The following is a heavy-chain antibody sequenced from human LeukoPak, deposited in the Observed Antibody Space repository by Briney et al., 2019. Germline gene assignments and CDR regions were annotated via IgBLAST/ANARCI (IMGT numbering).Heavy chain of an antibody. CDR1: GYTFTSYG. CDR3: AREGIAAAGLYYCYGMDV. J-gene: IGHJ6*02. D-gene: IGHD6-13*01. V-gene: IGHV1-18*01. CDR2: ISAYNGNT. Sequence: ASVKVSCKASGYTFTSYGISWVRQAPGQGLKWMGWISAYNGNTNYAQKLQGRVTMTTDTSTSTAYMELRSLRSDDTAVYYCAREGIAAAGLYYCYGMDVWGQGTTVTVSS.